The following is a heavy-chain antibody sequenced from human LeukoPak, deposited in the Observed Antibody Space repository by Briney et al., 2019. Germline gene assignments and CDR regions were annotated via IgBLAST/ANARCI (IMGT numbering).Heavy chain of an antibody. V-gene: IGHV3-11*01. CDR3: ARDKGPAAGSFVYFDY. D-gene: IGHD6-13*01. CDR1: GFTFSDYY. Sequence: GGSLRLSCAASGFTFSDYYMSWIRQAPGKGLEGVSYISSSGSTICYADSVKGRFTISRDNAKNSLYLQMNSLRAEDTAVYYCARDKGPAAGSFVYFDYWGQGTLVTVSS. J-gene: IGHJ4*02. CDR2: ISSSGSTI.